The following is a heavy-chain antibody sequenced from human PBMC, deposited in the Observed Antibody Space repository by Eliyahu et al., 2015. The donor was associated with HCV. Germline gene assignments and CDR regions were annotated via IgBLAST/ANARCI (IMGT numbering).Heavy chain of an antibody. J-gene: IGHJ4*02. D-gene: IGHD5-18*01. Sequence: EVQLVESGGGLVQPGGSXRLSCAASGFXVSSNYMSWVRQAXGKGLEWVSVXYSGGSTYYADSVKGRFTISRDNSKNTLXLQMNSLRAEDTAVYYCARDEEYSYGYSIGYWGQGTLVTVSS. V-gene: IGHV3-66*02. CDR3: ARDEEYSYGYSIGY. CDR2: XYSGGST. CDR1: GFXVSSNY.